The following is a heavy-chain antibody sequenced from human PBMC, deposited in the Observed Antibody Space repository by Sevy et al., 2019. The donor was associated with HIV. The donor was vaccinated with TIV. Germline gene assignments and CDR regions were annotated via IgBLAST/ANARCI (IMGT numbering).Heavy chain of an antibody. D-gene: IGHD5-12*01. V-gene: IGHV1-2*02. J-gene: IGHJ3*02. CDR3: ATTTRGVGYDSFPDTFDI. CDR1: GYTFTGYY. Sequence: ASVKVSCKASGYTFTGYYIHWVRQAPGQGLEWMGWINPNIGDTNYEQNFQGRVTMTRDTSSNTAYMDLRRLKSDDTAVYYCATTTRGVGYDSFPDTFDIWGQGTMVTVSS. CDR2: INPNIGDT.